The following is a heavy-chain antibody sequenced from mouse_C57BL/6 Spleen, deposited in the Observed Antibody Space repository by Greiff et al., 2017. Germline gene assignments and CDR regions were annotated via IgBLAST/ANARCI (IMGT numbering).Heavy chain of an antibody. CDR3: ARPLYYGYEGYFDY. CDR2: ISSGSSTI. CDR1: GFTFSDYG. D-gene: IGHD2-2*01. V-gene: IGHV5-17*01. J-gene: IGHJ2*01. Sequence: EVKLMESGGGLVKPGGSLKLSCAASGFTFSDYGMHWVRQAPEKGLEWVAYISSGSSTIYYADTVQGRFTISRDNAKNTLFLQMTSLRSEDTAMYYCARPLYYGYEGYFDYWGQGTTLTVSS.